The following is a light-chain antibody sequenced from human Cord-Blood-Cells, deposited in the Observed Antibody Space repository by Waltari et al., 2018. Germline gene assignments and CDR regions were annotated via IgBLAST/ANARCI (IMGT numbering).Light chain of an antibody. J-gene: IGLJ3*02. V-gene: IGLV1-47*01. CDR3: AAWDDSLGGWV. CDR2: RNN. CDR1: SSNIGSNY. Sequence: QSVLTQPPSASGTPGQRVTISCSGSSSNIGSNYVYWYQQLPGTAPNLLIYRNNRRPAGVPDRFSGSKSGTAASLAIRGLRSEDEADYYCAAWDDSLGGWVFGGGTKLTVL.